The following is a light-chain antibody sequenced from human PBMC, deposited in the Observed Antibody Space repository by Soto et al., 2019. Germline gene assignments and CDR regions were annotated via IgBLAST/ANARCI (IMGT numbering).Light chain of an antibody. Sequence: QSVLTQPASVSGSPGQSITISCTGTNSDVGGYNYVSWYQQHPGKAPKLMIYEVSDRPSGVSNRFSGSKSGNAASLTISGLQAEDEADYYRSSYTSSSTVVFGGGTKLTVL. V-gene: IGLV2-14*01. CDR3: SSYTSSSTVV. CDR2: EVS. CDR1: NSDVGGYNY. J-gene: IGLJ2*01.